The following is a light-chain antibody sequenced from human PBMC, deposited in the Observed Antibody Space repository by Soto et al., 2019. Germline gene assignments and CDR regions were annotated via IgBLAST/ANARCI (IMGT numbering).Light chain of an antibody. J-gene: IGKJ1*01. CDR2: AAS. CDR3: DQYGSAPRT. CDR1: QSVSNSY. Sequence: EIVLRQSPGTLSLSTGERATLSCRASQSVSNSYLAWYQQKPGQAPRLRIDAASTRATGIPERFSGSGSGTDFTLTISRLEPEDFAVYHCDQYGSAPRTFGQGTNVDIK. V-gene: IGKV3-20*01.